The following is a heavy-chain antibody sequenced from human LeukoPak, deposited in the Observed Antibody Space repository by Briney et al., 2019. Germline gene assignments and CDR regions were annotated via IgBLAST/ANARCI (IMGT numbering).Heavy chain of an antibody. V-gene: IGHV3-23*01. CDR1: GFIFSNHG. D-gene: IGHD2-2*01. J-gene: IGHJ4*02. Sequence: SGGSLRLSCAASGFIFSNHGMNWVRQAPGKGLEWVSAISGSGGITYYADSVKGRFTISRDNSKNTLFLQMNSLRAEDTAVYYCAKLVDIVVVPAATLDYWGQGTLVTVSS. CDR3: AKLVDIVVVPAATLDY. CDR2: ISGSGGIT.